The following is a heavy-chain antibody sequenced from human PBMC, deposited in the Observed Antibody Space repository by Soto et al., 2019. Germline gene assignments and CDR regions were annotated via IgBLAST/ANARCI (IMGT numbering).Heavy chain of an antibody. V-gene: IGHV1-8*01. CDR1: GYTFTSYD. J-gene: IGHJ4*02. CDR3: ARLAPPALWATMGFDY. D-gene: IGHD5-18*01. CDR2: MNPNSGNT. Sequence: PSVKVSCKASGYTFTSYDINWVRQATGQGLERMGWMNPNSGNTGYAQKFQGRVTMTRNTSTSTAYMELSSLRSEDTAVYYCARLAPPALWATMGFDYWGQGTLVTVSS.